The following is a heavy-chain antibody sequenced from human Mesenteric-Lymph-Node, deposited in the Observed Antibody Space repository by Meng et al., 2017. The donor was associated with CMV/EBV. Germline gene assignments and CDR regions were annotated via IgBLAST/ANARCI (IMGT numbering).Heavy chain of an antibody. CDR2: SNSDGSST. CDR3: ARESVMRDSGRYFDY. CDR1: GFTFSRYW. V-gene: IGHV3-74*01. D-gene: IGHD3-16*01. J-gene: IGHJ4*02. Sequence: SGFTFSRYWMHWVRQGPGKGLVWVSRSNSDGSSTTYADSVKGRFTISRDNANNTLYLQMNSLRAEDTAVYYCARESVMRDSGRYFDYWGQGTLVTVSS.